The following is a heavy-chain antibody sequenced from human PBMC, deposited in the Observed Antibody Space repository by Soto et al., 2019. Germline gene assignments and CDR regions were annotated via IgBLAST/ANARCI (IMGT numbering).Heavy chain of an antibody. D-gene: IGHD5-12*01. J-gene: IGHJ4*02. CDR3: ARVGGWLQFLDY. V-gene: IGHV3-21*01. CDR2: ISDSSSYI. Sequence: PGGSLRLSCAASGFTFSTYSMNLVRQAPGKGLEWVSSISDSSSYIYYADSVKGRFTISRDNAKNSLYLQMNSLRAEDTAVYYCARVGGWLQFLDYWGQGTLVTVSS. CDR1: GFTFSTYS.